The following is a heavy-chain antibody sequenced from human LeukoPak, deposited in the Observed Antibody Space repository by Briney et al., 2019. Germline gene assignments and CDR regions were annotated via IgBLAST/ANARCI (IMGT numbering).Heavy chain of an antibody. V-gene: IGHV1-18*01. CDR1: GCTFTTYG. D-gene: IGHD3-22*01. CDR3: ARDLIPYYFDSSGSYYNDAFDI. Sequence: GASVKVSCKASGCTFTTYGISWVRQAPGQGFEWMGWISVYNGNTNYAQKLQGRVTMTADTSTSTAYMELRSLRSDDTAVYYCARDLIPYYFDSSGSYYNDAFDIWGQGTMVTVSS. CDR2: ISVYNGNT. J-gene: IGHJ3*02.